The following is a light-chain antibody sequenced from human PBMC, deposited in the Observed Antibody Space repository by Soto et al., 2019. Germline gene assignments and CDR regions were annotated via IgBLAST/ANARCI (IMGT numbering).Light chain of an antibody. CDR2: DTS. J-gene: IGKJ1*01. CDR1: QSVNNY. CDR3: QQRSVWPWT. V-gene: IGKV3-11*01. Sequence: EIVLTHSPGTLSLSPGDRATLSCLASQSVNNYLAWYQQKPGQAPRLLIYDTSDRASGIPARFSGSGSGTDFTLTISSLEPEDFAVFYCQQRSVWPWTFGQGTKVDIK.